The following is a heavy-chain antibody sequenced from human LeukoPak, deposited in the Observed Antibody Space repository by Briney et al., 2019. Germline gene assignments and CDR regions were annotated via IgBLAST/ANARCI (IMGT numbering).Heavy chain of an antibody. Sequence: ASVKVSCKASGYTFTSYYRHWVRQAPGQELEWMGIINPSGGSTSYAQKFQGRVTMTRDTSTSTVYMELSSLRSEDTAVYYCARTVRLGELSSPFDPWGQGTLVTVSS. V-gene: IGHV1-46*01. D-gene: IGHD3-16*02. CDR2: INPSGGST. J-gene: IGHJ5*02. CDR1: GYTFTSYY. CDR3: ARTVRLGELSSPFDP.